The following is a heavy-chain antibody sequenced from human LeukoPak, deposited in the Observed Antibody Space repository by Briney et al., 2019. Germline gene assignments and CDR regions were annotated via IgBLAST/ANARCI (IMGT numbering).Heavy chain of an antibody. CDR2: ISYDGSNK. D-gene: IGHD6-19*01. CDR3: AREDWYSSGGDAFDI. J-gene: IGHJ3*02. V-gene: IGHV3-30-3*01. CDR1: GFTFSSYA. Sequence: GRSLRLSCAASGFTFSSYAMHWVRQAPGKGLEWVAVISYDGSNKYYADSVKGRFTISRDNSKNTLYLQMNSLRAEDTAVYYCAREDWYSSGGDAFDIWGQGTMVTVSS.